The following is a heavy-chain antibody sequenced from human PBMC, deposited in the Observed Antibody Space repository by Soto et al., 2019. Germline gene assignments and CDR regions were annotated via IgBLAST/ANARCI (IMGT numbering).Heavy chain of an antibody. D-gene: IGHD6-19*01. CDR2: INSDGSST. CDR1: GFTFSTYW. CDR3: AREYSSGLGY. V-gene: IGHV3-74*01. J-gene: IGHJ4*02. Sequence: SGGSLRLSCAASGFTFSTYWMHWVRQGPEKGLVWVSRINSDGSSTSYADSVKGRFTISRDNAKNTLYLQMNSLRAEDTDVYYCAREYSSGLGYWGQGTVVTVSS.